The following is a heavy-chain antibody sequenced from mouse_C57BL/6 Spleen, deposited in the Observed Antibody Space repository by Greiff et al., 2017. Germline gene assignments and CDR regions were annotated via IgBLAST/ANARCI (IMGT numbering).Heavy chain of an antibody. J-gene: IGHJ3*01. CDR1: GFSFTSYA. D-gene: IGHD1-1*01. Sequence: VMLVESGPGLVAPSQSLSITCTVSGFSFTSYAISWVRQPPGKGLEWLGVIWPGGGTNYNSALKSSLSISKDNSKSQSFLKMNSLRTDDADRYYCDRDAQYYGASLPYWGQGTLVTVSA. CDR2: IWPGGGT. CDR3: DRDAQYYGASLPY. V-gene: IGHV2-9-1*01.